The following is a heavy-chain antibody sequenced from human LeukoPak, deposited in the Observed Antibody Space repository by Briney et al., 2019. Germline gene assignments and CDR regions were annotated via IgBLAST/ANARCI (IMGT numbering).Heavy chain of an antibody. Sequence: ASVKVSCKASGYTFTGYYMHWVRQAPGQGLEWMGWINPNSGGTNYAQKFQGRVTMTRDTSISTAYMELSRLRSDDTAVYYCARGYCSSTSCYSPGYWGQGTLVTVSS. D-gene: IGHD2-2*02. CDR3: ARGYCSSTSCYSPGY. CDR1: GYTFTGYY. CDR2: INPNSGGT. V-gene: IGHV1-2*02. J-gene: IGHJ4*02.